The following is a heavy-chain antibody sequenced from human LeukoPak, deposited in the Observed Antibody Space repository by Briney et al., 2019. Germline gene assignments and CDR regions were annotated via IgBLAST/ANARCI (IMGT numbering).Heavy chain of an antibody. Sequence: SGPTLVNPTQTLTLTCTFSGFSLTTSEVGVGWVRQPPGKALDWLALIYWDDDKRYSPSLKSRLTITKDTSKNQVVLTMTNMDPVDTATYYCAHRLWAGTTFDSWGQGILVTVSS. CDR2: IYWDDDK. CDR1: GFSLTTSEVG. V-gene: IGHV2-5*02. CDR3: AHRLWAGTTFDS. J-gene: IGHJ4*02. D-gene: IGHD1-7*01.